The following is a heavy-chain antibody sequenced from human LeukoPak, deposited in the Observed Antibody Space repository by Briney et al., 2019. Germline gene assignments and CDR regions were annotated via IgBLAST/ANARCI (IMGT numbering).Heavy chain of an antibody. J-gene: IGHJ4*02. V-gene: IGHV3-64*01. Sequence: GGSLRLSCAASGFTFSSYAMHWVRQAPGKGREYVSAISSNGGSTYYANSVKGRFTISRDNSKNTLYLQMGSLRAEDMAVYYCARQRGLYDYWGQGTLVTVSS. D-gene: IGHD2-2*02. CDR1: GFTFSSYA. CDR2: ISSNGGST. CDR3: ARQRGLYDY.